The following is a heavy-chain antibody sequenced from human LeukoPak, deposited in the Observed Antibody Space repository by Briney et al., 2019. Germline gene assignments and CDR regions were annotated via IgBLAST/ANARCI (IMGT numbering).Heavy chain of an antibody. J-gene: IGHJ4*02. CDR3: AKRLGYYDSSEGYFDY. Sequence: GGSLRLSCAASGFTFSSYGMHWVRQAPGKGLEWVAVISYNGSNKNYADSVKGRLTISRDISKNTLYLQMNSLRAEDTAVYYCAKRLGYYDSSEGYFDYWGQGTLVTVSS. CDR1: GFTFSSYG. CDR2: ISYNGSNK. D-gene: IGHD3-22*01. V-gene: IGHV3-30*18.